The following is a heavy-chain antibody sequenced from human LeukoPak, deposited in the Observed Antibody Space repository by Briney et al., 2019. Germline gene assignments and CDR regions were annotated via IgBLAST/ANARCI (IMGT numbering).Heavy chain of an antibody. Sequence: GGSLRLSCVPSGLPFSSYAMSWVRQAPGKGLEWVSAISGSGGSTYYADSVKGRFTISRDNSKNTLYLQMNSLRAEDTAVYYSEKDSAGGSYFDYWGQGTLVTVSS. CDR3: EKDSAGGSYFDY. D-gene: IGHD1-26*01. J-gene: IGHJ4*02. CDR1: GLPFSSYA. V-gene: IGHV3-23*01. CDR2: ISGSGGST.